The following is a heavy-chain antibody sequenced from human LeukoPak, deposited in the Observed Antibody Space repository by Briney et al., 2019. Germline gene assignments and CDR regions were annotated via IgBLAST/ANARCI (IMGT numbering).Heavy chain of an antibody. Sequence: SVKVSRKASGGTFSRDTITWVRQAPGQGLEWMGGFIPIFGRANYAQNFQGRVMITADESTTTAYMELSSLQSEDTAVYYCARGVKYYYDGSGYYLDYWGQGTLVTVSS. CDR2: FIPIFGRA. J-gene: IGHJ4*02. CDR3: ARGVKYYYDGSGYYLDY. D-gene: IGHD3-22*01. CDR1: GGTFSRDT. V-gene: IGHV1-69*13.